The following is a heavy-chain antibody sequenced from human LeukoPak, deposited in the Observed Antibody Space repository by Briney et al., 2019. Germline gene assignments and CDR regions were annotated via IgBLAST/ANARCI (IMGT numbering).Heavy chain of an antibody. CDR3: ARDVADAFDM. CDR2: IWYDGSKT. Sequence: GGSLRLSCAASGLPFSSYGMHWVRQAPDKGLEWVAVIWYDGSKTYYADSVKGRFTISRDNSKNTLYLQMDSLRAEDTAVYYCARDVADAFDMWGQGTVVTVSS. V-gene: IGHV3-33*01. D-gene: IGHD2-21*01. J-gene: IGHJ3*02. CDR1: GLPFSSYG.